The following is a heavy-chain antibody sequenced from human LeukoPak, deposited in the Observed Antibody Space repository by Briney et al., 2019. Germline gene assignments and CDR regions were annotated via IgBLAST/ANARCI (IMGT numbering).Heavy chain of an antibody. CDR3: ARAIGTSQFYFYYGMDV. D-gene: IGHD2-2*01. Sequence: GESLKISCKGSGYSFTSYWIGWVRQMPGIGLEWMGIIYAGDSDTRYSPSFQGQVTISVDKSISTAYLQWSSLQASDTAMYYCARAIGTSQFYFYYGMDVWGQGTTVTVSS. V-gene: IGHV5-51*01. CDR1: GYSFTSYW. CDR2: IYAGDSDT. J-gene: IGHJ6*02.